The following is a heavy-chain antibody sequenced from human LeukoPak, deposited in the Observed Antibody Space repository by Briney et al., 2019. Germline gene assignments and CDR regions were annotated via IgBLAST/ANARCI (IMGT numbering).Heavy chain of an antibody. CDR2: IYHSGST. CDR3: ASLRAAGATTYDY. CDR1: GGSISSSNW. D-gene: IGHD1-26*01. J-gene: IGHJ4*02. V-gene: IGHV4-4*02. Sequence: SETLSLTCAVSGGSISSSNWWSWVRQPPGKGLEWIGEIYHSGSTNYNPSLKSRVTISVDKSKNQFSLKLSSVTAADTAVYYCASLRAAGATTYDYWGQGTLVTVSS.